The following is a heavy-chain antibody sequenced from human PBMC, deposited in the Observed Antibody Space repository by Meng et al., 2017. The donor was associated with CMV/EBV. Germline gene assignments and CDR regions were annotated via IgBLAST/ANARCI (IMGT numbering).Heavy chain of an antibody. J-gene: IGHJ6*02. D-gene: IGHD2-2*02. CDR1: GGTFSSYA. V-gene: IGHV1-69*10. CDR3: AREGGVVVPAAIEHYYYYYGMDV. Sequence: SVKVSCKASGGTFSSYAISWVRQAPGQGLEWMGGIISILGIANYAQKFQGRVTITADKSTSTAYMELSSLRSEDTAVYYCAREGGVVVPAAIEHYYYYYGMDVWGQGTTVTVSS. CDR2: IISILGIA.